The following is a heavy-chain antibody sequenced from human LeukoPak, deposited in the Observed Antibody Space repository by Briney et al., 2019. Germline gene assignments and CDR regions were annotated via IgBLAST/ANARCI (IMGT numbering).Heavy chain of an antibody. V-gene: IGHV1-2*02. J-gene: IGHJ4*02. Sequence: ASVKVSCKASGYTFTSYYMHWVRQAPGQGLEWMGIINPSGGGTNYAQKFQGRVTMTRDTSISTAYMELSRLRSDDTAVYYCARAVTTDVLVSSHGFDYWGQETLVTVSS. CDR3: ARAVTTDVLVSSHGFDY. CDR2: INPSGGGT. CDR1: GYTFTSYY. D-gene: IGHD4-17*01.